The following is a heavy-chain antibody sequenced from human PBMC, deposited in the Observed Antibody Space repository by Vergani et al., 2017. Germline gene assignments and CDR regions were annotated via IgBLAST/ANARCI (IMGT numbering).Heavy chain of an antibody. Sequence: QVQLVESGGGVVQPGRSLRLSCAASGFTFSSYVMHWVRQAPGKGLEWVAVIWYDGSNKYYADSVKGRFTISRDNSKNTLYLQMNSLRAEDTAVYYCARDRGIAAAGTGPRGAFDIWGQGTMVTVSS. CDR3: ARDRGIAAAGTGPRGAFDI. D-gene: IGHD6-13*01. CDR2: IWYDGSNK. J-gene: IGHJ3*02. V-gene: IGHV3-33*01. CDR1: GFTFSSYV.